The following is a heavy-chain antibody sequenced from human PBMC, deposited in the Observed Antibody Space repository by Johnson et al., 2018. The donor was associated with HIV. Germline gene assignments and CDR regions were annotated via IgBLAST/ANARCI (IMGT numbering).Heavy chain of an antibody. CDR1: GFTFSDYY. J-gene: IGHJ3*02. Sequence: QVQLVESGGGLVKPGGSLRLSCAASGFTFSDYYMSWVRQAPGKGLEWVSYISSSGSTIYYADSVKGRFTISRDNAKNSLYLQMNSLRAEDTALYYCARDVRGYYDSSGYPYLDAFDIWCQGTMVTVSS. D-gene: IGHD3-22*01. CDR3: ARDVRGYYDSSGYPYLDAFDI. V-gene: IGHV3-11*01. CDR2: ISSSGSTI.